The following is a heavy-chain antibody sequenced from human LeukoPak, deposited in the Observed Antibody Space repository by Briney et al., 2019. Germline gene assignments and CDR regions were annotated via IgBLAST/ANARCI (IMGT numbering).Heavy chain of an antibody. D-gene: IGHD3-9*01. CDR1: GGSISSYY. Sequence: PSETLSLTCTVSGGSISSYYWSWIRQPPGKGLEWIGYIYYSGSTNYNPSLKSRVTISVDTSKNQFSLKLSSVTAADTAVYYCARSLSLRRYFDKWLYYGMDVWGQGTTVTVSS. CDR3: ARSLSLRRYFDKWLYYGMDV. J-gene: IGHJ6*02. V-gene: IGHV4-59*12. CDR2: IYYSGST.